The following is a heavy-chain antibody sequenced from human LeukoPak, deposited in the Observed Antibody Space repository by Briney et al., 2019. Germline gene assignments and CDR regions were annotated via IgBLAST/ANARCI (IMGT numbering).Heavy chain of an antibody. CDR3: ASRYYYDSSGYFLY. J-gene: IGHJ4*02. CDR1: GNSIRSSSYY. V-gene: IGHV4-39*01. CDR2: IYYSGST. Sequence: SETLSLTCTVSGNSIRSSSYYWGWIRQPPGKGLEWIGYIYYSGSTHYSSSLKSRVTISVDTSKNQFSLKLNSVTAADTAVYYCASRYYYDSSGYFLYWGQGTLVTVSS. D-gene: IGHD3-22*01.